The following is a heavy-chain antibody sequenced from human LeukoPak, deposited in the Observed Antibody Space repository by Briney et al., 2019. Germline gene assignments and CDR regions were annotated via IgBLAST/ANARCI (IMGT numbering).Heavy chain of an antibody. J-gene: IGHJ2*01. V-gene: IGHV4-59*01. CDR3: ARLGSASWYFDL. D-gene: IGHD3-10*01. CDR1: GGSISSYY. CDR2: IYYSGST. Sequence: SETLSLTCTVSGGSISSYYWSWIRQPPGKRLEWIGHIYYSGSTNYNPSLKSRVTISVDTSKNQFSLKLSSVTAADTAVYYCARLGSASWYFDLWGRGSLVTVSS.